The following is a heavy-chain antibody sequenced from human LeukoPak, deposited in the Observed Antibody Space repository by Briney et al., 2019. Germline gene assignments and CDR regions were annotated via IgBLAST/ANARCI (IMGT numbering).Heavy chain of an antibody. V-gene: IGHV1-8*02. J-gene: IGHJ4*02. CDR2: MNPNSGNT. CDR1: GYTFTSYG. Sequence: ASVKVSCKASGYTFTSYGISWVRQAPGQGLEWMGWMNPNSGNTGYAQKFQGRVTMTRDTSISTAYMELSSLRSEDTAVYYCASGGYGSGSYRLDYWGQGTLVTVSS. D-gene: IGHD3-10*01. CDR3: ASGGYGSGSYRLDY.